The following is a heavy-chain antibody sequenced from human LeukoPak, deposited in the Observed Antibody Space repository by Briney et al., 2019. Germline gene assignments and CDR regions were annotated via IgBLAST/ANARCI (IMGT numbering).Heavy chain of an antibody. CDR2: INPNSGGT. CDR1: GYTFTSYY. CDR3: ARGFDWLLGYYYGMDV. D-gene: IGHD3-9*01. V-gene: IGHV1-2*04. Sequence: ASVKVSCKASGYTFTSYYMHWVRQAPGQGLEWMGWINPNSGGTNYAQKFQGWVTMTRDTSISTAYMELSRLRSDDTAVYYCARGFDWLLGYYYGMDVWGQGTTVTVSS. J-gene: IGHJ6*02.